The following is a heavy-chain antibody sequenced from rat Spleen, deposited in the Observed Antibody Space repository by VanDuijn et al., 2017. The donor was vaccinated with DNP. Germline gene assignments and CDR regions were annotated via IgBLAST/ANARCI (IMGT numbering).Heavy chain of an antibody. Sequence: EVQLVESGGGLVQPGRSLKLSCAVSRITFSDHNMAWVRQAPKKGLEWVAAISSGGGNIYYRDSVKGRFTVSRENAKSTLYLQMDSLRSEDTATYYCARGRQPFDYWGQGTLVTVSS. J-gene: IGHJ3*01. CDR2: ISSGGGNI. V-gene: IGHV5S23*01. D-gene: IGHD3-4*01. CDR3: ARGRQPFDY. CDR1: RITFSDHN.